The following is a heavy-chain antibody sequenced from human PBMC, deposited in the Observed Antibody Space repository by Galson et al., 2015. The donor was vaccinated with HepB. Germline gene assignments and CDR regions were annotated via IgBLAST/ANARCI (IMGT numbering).Heavy chain of an antibody. D-gene: IGHD4-17*01. CDR3: AKSFGDYWCFDC. Sequence: SLRLSCAASGFTFSNYAMSWVRQAPGKGLAWVSVISGSGGTTYYVDSVKGRFTISRDNSKNTLYLQMNSLRAEDTAVYYCAKSFGDYWCFDCWGQGTVVTVSS. J-gene: IGHJ4*02. V-gene: IGHV3-23*01. CDR1: GFTFSNYA. CDR2: ISGSGGTT.